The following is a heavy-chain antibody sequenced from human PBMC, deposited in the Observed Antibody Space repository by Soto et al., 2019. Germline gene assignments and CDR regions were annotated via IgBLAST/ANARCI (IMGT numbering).Heavy chain of an antibody. CDR2: ISGSTSVT. V-gene: IGHV3-48*01. D-gene: IGHD2-8*02. J-gene: IGHJ4*02. CDR3: ARGYCTSATCPHHYFDY. Sequence: GGSLRLSCSVSGFSFSSYGMNWVRQAPGKGLEWVSHISGSTSVTYYADSVRGRLTISRDNAKDSLFLQMNSLRADDAAVYYCARGYCTSATCPHHYFDYWGQGTLVTVSS. CDR1: GFSFSSYG.